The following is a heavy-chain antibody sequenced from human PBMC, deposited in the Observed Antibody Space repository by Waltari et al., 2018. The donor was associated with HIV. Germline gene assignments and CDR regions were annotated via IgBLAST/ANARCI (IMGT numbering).Heavy chain of an antibody. V-gene: IGHV3-53*01. CDR1: GFTVNRKY. CDR2: IISGSTK. CDR3: VRGGGDPAVRRTAGYQYYGMDV. J-gene: IGHJ6*02. Sequence: VESGGGLIQPGGSLRLSCAVSGFTVNRKYMSWVRQAPGKGLEWVSVIISGSTKYYADSVKGRFIISTDSSKNTLYLQMNSLRVEDTAVYYCVRGGGDPAVRRTAGYQYYGMDVWGQGTTVTVSS. D-gene: IGHD3-10*01.